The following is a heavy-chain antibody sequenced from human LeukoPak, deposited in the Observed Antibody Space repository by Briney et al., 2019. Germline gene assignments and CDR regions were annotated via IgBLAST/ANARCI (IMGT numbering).Heavy chain of an antibody. J-gene: IGHJ5*02. D-gene: IGHD3-9*01. CDR1: GYTFTGYY. CDR3: ARDLAAGYDIHFHRAANNWFDP. CDR2: INPNSGGT. Sequence: ASVKVSCKASGYTFTGYYMHWVRQAPGQGLEWMGWINPNSGGTNYAQKFQGRVTMTRDTSITTAYMELSRLRSDDTAVYYCARDLAAGYDIHFHRAANNWFDPWGQGTLVTVSS. V-gene: IGHV1-2*02.